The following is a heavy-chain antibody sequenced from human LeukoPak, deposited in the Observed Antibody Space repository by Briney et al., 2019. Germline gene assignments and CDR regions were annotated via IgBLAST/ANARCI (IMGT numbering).Heavy chain of an antibody. Sequence: GASVQVSCRASGYVFTDYFVHWVRQAPGQGLESVAWINPNTGDTNSAQEFQGRVTVTRDTSISTAYMELSRLRSDDTAVYFCATHSSGWKDTFDIWGQGTLVTVSS. CDR1: GYVFTDYF. D-gene: IGHD6-19*01. CDR3: ATHSSGWKDTFDI. J-gene: IGHJ3*02. V-gene: IGHV1-2*02. CDR2: INPNTGDT.